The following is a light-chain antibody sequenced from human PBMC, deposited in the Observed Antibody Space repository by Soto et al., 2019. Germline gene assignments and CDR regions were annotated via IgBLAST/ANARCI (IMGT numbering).Light chain of an antibody. CDR2: DAS. V-gene: IGKV3-11*01. Sequence: ENVLTHSPATLSLSPGERATLSCRASQSVSSYLAWYQQKPGQAPRLLIYDASNRATGIPARFSGSGSGTDFTLTISSLEPEDFAVYYCQQRSNWPRTFGQGTKVDIK. CDR1: QSVSSY. CDR3: QQRSNWPRT. J-gene: IGKJ1*01.